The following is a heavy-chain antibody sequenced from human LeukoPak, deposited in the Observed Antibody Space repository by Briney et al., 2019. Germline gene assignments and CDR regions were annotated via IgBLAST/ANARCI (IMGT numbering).Heavy chain of an antibody. CDR2: IKQDGSEK. Sequence: GGSLRLSCAASGFTFSSYWMSWVRQAPGKGLEWVANIKQDGSEKYYVDSVKGRFTISRDNAKNSLYLQMNSLRAEDTAVYYCARGGLLWFGELFGYWGRGTLVTVSS. CDR3: ARGGLLWFGELFGY. CDR1: GFTFSSYW. J-gene: IGHJ4*02. D-gene: IGHD3-10*01. V-gene: IGHV3-7*03.